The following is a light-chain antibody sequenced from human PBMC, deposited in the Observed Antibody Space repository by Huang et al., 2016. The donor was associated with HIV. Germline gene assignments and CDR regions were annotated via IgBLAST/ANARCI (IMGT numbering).Light chain of an antibody. CDR3: QQYNNWPGT. Sequence: TVMTQSPGTLSVSPGERATLSCRASQSVSTNLAWYQQKSGQAPRLLIYSASSRATGIPARFSGSGSGTEFTLTISSLQSEDFALYYCQQYNNWPGTFGQGTKVEI. J-gene: IGKJ1*01. CDR2: SAS. V-gene: IGKV3-15*01. CDR1: QSVSTN.